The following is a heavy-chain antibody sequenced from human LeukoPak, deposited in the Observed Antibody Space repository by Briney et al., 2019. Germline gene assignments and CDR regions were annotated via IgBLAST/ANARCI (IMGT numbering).Heavy chain of an antibody. CDR1: GYSFTSNY. Sequence: PLASVKVSCKASGYSFTSNYIHWVRQAPGQGLEWMAILNPSGGSSNYAQKFQGRATLTRATSTGTVYMELSSLRSEDTAVYYCASVYKHGMDVWGQGTTVNVSS. CDR3: ASVYKHGMDV. V-gene: IGHV1-46*01. D-gene: IGHD5-24*01. CDR2: LNPSGGSS. J-gene: IGHJ6*02.